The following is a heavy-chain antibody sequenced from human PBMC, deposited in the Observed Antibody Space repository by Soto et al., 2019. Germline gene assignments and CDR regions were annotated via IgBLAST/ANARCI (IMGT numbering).Heavy chain of an antibody. V-gene: IGHV1-69*02. Sequence: QVQLVQSGAEVKKPGSSVKVSCKASGGTFSRYTINWVRQAPGQGLEWMGRIIPIAAIANYTQKFQGRVTITVDKSSTTAYMELSSLRSDDTAVYYXXXXXXXXXXXXXXFDPWGQGTLVTVSS. CDR2: IIPIAAIA. J-gene: IGHJ5*02. CDR3: XXXXXXXXXXXXXFDP. CDR1: GGTFSRYT.